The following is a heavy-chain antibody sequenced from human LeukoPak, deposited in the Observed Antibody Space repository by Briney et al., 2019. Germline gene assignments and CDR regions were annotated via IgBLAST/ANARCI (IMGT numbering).Heavy chain of an antibody. CDR1: GFTFSSYW. CDR3: ARGGGGYVGFDY. Sequence: GSLRLSCAASGFTFSSYWMSWVRQAPGKGLEWVANIKQDGSEKYYVDSEKGRFTISRDNAKNSLYLQMNSLRAEDTAVYHRARGGGGYVGFDYWGQGTLVTVSS. CDR2: IKQDGSEK. V-gene: IGHV3-7*03. D-gene: IGHD5-12*01. J-gene: IGHJ4*02.